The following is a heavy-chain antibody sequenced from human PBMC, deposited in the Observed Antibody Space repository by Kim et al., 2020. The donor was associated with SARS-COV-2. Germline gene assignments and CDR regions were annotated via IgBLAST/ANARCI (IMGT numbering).Heavy chain of an antibody. CDR1: GYTFNAYW. D-gene: IGHD3-22*01. CDR2: IDPSDSYT. Sequence: GESLKISCQGSGYTFNAYWITWVRQMPGKGLEWMGRIDPSDSYTTYSPSFQGHVTISADTSINTAYLQWSSLEASDTAMYYCARILMASFYDGSGYPGYWGLGTLVTVSS. J-gene: IGHJ4*02. CDR3: ARILMASFYDGSGYPGY. V-gene: IGHV5-10-1*01.